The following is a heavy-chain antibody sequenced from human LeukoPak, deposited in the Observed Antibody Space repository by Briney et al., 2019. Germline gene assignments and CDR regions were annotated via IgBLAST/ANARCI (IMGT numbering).Heavy chain of an antibody. CDR2: ISYDGSNK. D-gene: IGHD3-9*01. J-gene: IGHJ4*02. V-gene: IGHV3-30-3*01. CDR3: ARDKGYFDWLLLVY. Sequence: PGGSLRLSCVASGFTFSSYAMHWVRQAPGKGLEWVAVISYDGSNKYYADSVKGRFTISRDNSKNTLYLQMNSLRAEDTAVYYCARDKGYFDWLLLVYWGQGTLVTVSS. CDR1: GFTFSSYA.